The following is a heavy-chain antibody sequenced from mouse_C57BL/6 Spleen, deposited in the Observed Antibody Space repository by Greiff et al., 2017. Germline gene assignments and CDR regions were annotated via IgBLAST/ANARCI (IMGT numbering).Heavy chain of an antibody. D-gene: IGHD1-1*01. V-gene: IGHV1-19*01. Sequence: VQLQQSGPVLVKPGASVKMSCKASGYTFTDYYMNWVKQSHGKSLEWIGVINPYNGGTSYNQKFKGKATLTVDKSSSTAYMELNSLTSEDSAVYYCASGSSSAWFAYWGQGTLVTVSA. CDR1: GYTFTDYY. J-gene: IGHJ3*01. CDR2: INPYNGGT. CDR3: ASGSSSAWFAY.